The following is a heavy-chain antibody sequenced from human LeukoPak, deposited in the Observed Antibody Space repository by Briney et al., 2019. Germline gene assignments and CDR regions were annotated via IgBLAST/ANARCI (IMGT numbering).Heavy chain of an antibody. Sequence: PGGSLRLSCAASGFTFSGSAMHWVRQASGKGLEWVGRIRSKANSYATAYAASVKGRFTISRDDSKNTAYLQMNSLKTEDTAVYYCTSDCGGDCQPDYYYYYYMDVWGKGTTVTVSS. V-gene: IGHV3-73*01. CDR1: GFTFSGSA. J-gene: IGHJ6*03. CDR2: IRSKANSYAT. D-gene: IGHD2-21*02. CDR3: TSDCGGDCQPDYYYYYYMDV.